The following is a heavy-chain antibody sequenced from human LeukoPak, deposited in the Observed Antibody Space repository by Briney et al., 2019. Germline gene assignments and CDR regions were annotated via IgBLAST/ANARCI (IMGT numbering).Heavy chain of an antibody. CDR3: ARRAYDFWSGSQIYGMDV. J-gene: IGHJ6*02. Sequence: ASVKVSCKASGYTFTSYDIYWVRQATGQGLEWMGWMSPNSGNTGYAQKFQGRVTMTRNTSISTAYMELSSLRSEGTAVYYCARRAYDFWSGSQIYGMDVWGQGTTVTVSS. V-gene: IGHV1-8*01. D-gene: IGHD3-3*01. CDR1: GYTFTSYD. CDR2: MSPNSGNT.